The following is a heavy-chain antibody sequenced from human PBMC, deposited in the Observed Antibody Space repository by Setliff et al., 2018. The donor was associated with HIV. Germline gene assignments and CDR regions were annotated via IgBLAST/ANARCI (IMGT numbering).Heavy chain of an antibody. CDR2: ITPIFATA. CDR1: GGNFNNYG. J-gene: IGHJ1*01. V-gene: IGHV1-69*06. Sequence: SVKVSCKASGGNFNNYGISWVRQAPGQGLEWMGRITPIFATANYAQNFQDRVTITADTSARIVYMELSSLRSDDTAVYYCAVTIFGVVTHGYFQHWGQGTLVTVSS. CDR3: AVTIFGVVTHGYFQH. D-gene: IGHD3-3*01.